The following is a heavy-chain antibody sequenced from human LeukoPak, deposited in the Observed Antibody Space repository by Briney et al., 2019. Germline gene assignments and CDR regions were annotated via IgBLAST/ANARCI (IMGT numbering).Heavy chain of an antibody. CDR1: GFTFSSYG. V-gene: IGHV3-33*01. CDR3: AGSSVTTYPYYYYGMDV. J-gene: IGHJ6*02. CDR2: IWYDGSNK. Sequence: GGSLRLSCAASGFTFSSYGMHWVRQAPGKGLEWVAVIWYDGSNKYYADSVKGRFTISRDNSKSTLYLQMNSLRAEDTAVYYCAGSSVTTYPYYYYGMDVWGQGTTVTVSS. D-gene: IGHD4-17*01.